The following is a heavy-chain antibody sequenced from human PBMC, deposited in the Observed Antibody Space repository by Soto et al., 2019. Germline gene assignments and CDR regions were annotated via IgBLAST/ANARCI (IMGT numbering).Heavy chain of an antibody. J-gene: IGHJ4*02. Sequence: LRLSCTASGFTFGDYAMSWFRQAPGKGLEWVGFIRSKAYGGTTEYAASVKGRFTISRDDSKSIAYLQMNSLKTEDTAVYYCTRGGIVVVPDADHNFDYWGQGTLVTV. V-gene: IGHV3-49*03. D-gene: IGHD2-2*01. CDR2: IRSKAYGGTT. CDR1: GFTFGDYA. CDR3: TRGGIVVVPDADHNFDY.